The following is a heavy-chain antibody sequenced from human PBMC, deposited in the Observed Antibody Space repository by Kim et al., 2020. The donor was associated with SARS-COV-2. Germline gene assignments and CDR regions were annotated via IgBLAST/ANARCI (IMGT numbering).Heavy chain of an antibody. CDR3: AKEWYSSGWYEDN. V-gene: IGHV3-23*01. CDR1: GFTFSSYA. Sequence: GGSLRLSCAASGFTFSSYAMTWVRQAPGKGLEWVSTISASGGSTYYVDSVKGRFTISRDNSKNTLYLQMNSLRAEDTAVYYCAKEWYSSGWYEDNWGQGTLVTVSS. J-gene: IGHJ4*02. CDR2: ISASGGST. D-gene: IGHD6-19*01.